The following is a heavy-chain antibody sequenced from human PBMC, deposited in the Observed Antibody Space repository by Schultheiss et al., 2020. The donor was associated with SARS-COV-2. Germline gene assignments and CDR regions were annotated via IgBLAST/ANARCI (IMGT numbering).Heavy chain of an antibody. CDR3: ARLSLVWFGETMWD. V-gene: IGHV4-39*01. D-gene: IGHD3-10*01. CDR1: GGSISSSSYY. CDR2: IYYSGST. Sequence: SETLSLTCTVSGGSISSSSYYWGWIRQPPGKGLEWIGSIYYSGSTYYNPSLKSRVTISVDTSKNQFSLKLSSVTAADTAVYYCARLSLVWFGETMWDWGQGTLVTVSS. J-gene: IGHJ4*02.